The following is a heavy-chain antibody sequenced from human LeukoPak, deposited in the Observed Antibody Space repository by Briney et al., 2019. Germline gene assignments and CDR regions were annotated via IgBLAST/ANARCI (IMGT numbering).Heavy chain of an antibody. J-gene: IGHJ4*02. V-gene: IGHV4-34*01. CDR2: INHSGST. Sequence: PSETLSLTCAVYGGSFSGYYWSWIRQPPGKGLEWIGEINHSGSTNYNPSLKSRVTISVDTSKNQFSLKLSSVTAADTAVYYCARGHKQGYCTNGVCYNGGPMGYWGQGTLVTVSS. D-gene: IGHD2-8*01. CDR3: ARGHKQGYCTNGVCYNGGPMGY. CDR1: GGSFSGYY.